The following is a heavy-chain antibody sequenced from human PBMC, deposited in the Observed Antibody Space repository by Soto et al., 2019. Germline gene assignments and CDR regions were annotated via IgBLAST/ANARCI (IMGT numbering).Heavy chain of an antibody. Sequence: GGSLRLSCEASAVSFVSHDLSWVRLVSGKGLGWVATTSGSGYNTQYAASVKGRFTVSRDNSTNTLYLEMSSLRAEDTAVYYCAKDSKSVEVSAARVYGMDVWGQGTTVTVSS. D-gene: IGHD2-2*01. V-gene: IGHV3-23*01. CDR1: AVSFVSHD. CDR3: AKDSKSVEVSAARVYGMDV. J-gene: IGHJ6*02. CDR2: TSGSGYNT.